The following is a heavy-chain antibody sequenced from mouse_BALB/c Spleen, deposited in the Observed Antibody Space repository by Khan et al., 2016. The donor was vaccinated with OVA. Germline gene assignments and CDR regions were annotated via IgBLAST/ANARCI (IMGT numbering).Heavy chain of an antibody. Sequence: QVHVKQSGAELAKPGASVKMSCKASGYTFINYWILWVKQRPGQGLEWIGYINPSTGYTKYNQNFKDKATLTAEKSSSTAYMQMSSLTSEDSADYYCARRGRRWDFDYWGQGTTLTVSS. J-gene: IGHJ2*01. D-gene: IGHD1-1*01. CDR3: ARRGRRWDFDY. CDR1: GYTFINYW. V-gene: IGHV1-7*01. CDR2: INPSTGYT.